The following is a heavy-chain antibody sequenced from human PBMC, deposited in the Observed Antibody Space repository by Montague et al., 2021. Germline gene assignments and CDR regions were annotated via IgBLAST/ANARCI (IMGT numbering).Heavy chain of an antibody. V-gene: IGHV3-13*04. CDR1: GFTFSSYD. CDR2: IGTAGDT. Sequence: LRLSCAASGFTFSSYDMHWVRQATGEGLEWVSAIGTAGDTFYPGSVKSRFTISRENAENSLYLQMNSLRAGDTAVYYCASTGAATAWRAYEIWGLGTMVTVSS. D-gene: IGHD7-27*01. J-gene: IGHJ3*02. CDR3: ASTGAATAWRAYEI.